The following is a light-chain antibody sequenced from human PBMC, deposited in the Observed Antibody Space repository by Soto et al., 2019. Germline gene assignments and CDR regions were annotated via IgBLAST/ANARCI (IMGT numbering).Light chain of an antibody. CDR2: AAS. V-gene: IGKV1-39*01. Sequence: DIQMTQSPSSLSASVGDRVTITCRAKESVSSYVNWYQQKPGKAPKLLIYAASSLQSGVPARFSGSGSVTDFTLTSSGLQPEEFSTYYCQQSYSKWTFGQGTNVEIK. CDR1: ESVSSY. J-gene: IGKJ1*01. CDR3: QQSYSKWT.